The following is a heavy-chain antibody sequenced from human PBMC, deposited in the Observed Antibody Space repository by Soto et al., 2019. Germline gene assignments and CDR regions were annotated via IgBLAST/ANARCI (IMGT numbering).Heavy chain of an antibody. CDR3: AKEPDYDILTGPWFDP. CDR2: ISFSGGTT. CDR1: GFTFSSYA. V-gene: IGHV3-23*01. D-gene: IGHD3-9*01. J-gene: IGHJ5*02. Sequence: GGSLRLSCAASGFTFSSYAMSWVRQAPGKGLEWVSAISFSGGTTHYADSVKGRFTISRDNSKNTLYLQMNSLRAEDTAIYYCAKEPDYDILTGPWFDPWGQGTLVTAPQ.